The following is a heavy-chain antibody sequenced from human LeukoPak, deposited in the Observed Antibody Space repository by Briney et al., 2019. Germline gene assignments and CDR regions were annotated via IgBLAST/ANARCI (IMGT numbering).Heavy chain of an antibody. CDR2: ISSSSSYT. Sequence: GGSLRLSCAASGFTFSDYYMSWIRQAPGKGLEWVSYISSSSSYTNYADSVKGRFTISRDNAKNPLYLQMNSLRAEDTAVYYCARSRGYFDWLLSYWGQGALVTVSS. J-gene: IGHJ4*02. CDR3: ARSRGYFDWLLSY. D-gene: IGHD3-9*01. CDR1: GFTFSDYY. V-gene: IGHV3-11*06.